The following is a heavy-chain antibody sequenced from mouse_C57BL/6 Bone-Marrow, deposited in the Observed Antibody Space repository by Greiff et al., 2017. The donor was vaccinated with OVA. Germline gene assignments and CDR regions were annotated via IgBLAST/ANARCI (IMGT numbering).Heavy chain of an antibody. CDR2: ISDGGSYT. CDR3: ARANYYGSRNWYFDV. J-gene: IGHJ1*03. CDR1: GFTFSSYA. Sequence: EVMLVESGGGLVKPGGSLKLSCAASGFTFSSYAMSWVRQTPEKRLEWVATISDGGSYTYYPDNVKGRFTISRDNAKNNLYLQMSHLKSEDTAMYYGARANYYGSRNWYFDVWGTGTTVTVSS. V-gene: IGHV5-4*03. D-gene: IGHD1-1*01.